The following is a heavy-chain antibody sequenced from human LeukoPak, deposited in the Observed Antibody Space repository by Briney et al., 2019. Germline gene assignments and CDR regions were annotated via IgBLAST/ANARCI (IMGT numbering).Heavy chain of an antibody. J-gene: IGHJ4*02. V-gene: IGHV4-34*01. CDR1: GGSFSGYY. CDR2: INHSGST. D-gene: IGHD4-17*01. Sequence: SETLSLTCAVYGGSFSGYYWSWIRQPPGKGLEWIGEINHSGSTNYNPSLKSRVTISVDTSKNQFSLKLNSVTAADTAVYYCARGGDYGDLRYFDYWGQGTLVTVSS. CDR3: ARGGDYGDLRYFDY.